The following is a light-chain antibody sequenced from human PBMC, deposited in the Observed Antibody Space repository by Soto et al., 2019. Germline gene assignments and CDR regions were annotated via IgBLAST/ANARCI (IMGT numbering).Light chain of an antibody. CDR2: NNN. CDR3: AAWDDSLNGVV. CDR1: SSNIGSTT. J-gene: IGLJ3*02. V-gene: IGLV1-44*01. Sequence: QAVVTQPPSASGTPGQRVTIACSGSSSNIGSTTVKWYQQLPGTAPKLLIYNNNQRPSGVPDRFSGSKSGTSASLAISWLQSEDEADYYCAAWDDSLNGVVFGGGTKLTVL.